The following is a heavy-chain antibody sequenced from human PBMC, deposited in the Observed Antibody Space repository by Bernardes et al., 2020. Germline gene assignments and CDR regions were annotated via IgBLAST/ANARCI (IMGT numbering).Heavy chain of an antibody. CDR3: ARARYCSSTSCPNWFDP. D-gene: IGHD2-2*01. V-gene: IGHV4-34*01. CDR2: FNHSGST. Sequence: SETLSPPCAFYGGSSSGYYWSWTRQPPGKGREWIGEFNHSGSTNYNPSLKSRVTISVDTSKNQFSLKLSSVTAADTAVYYCARARYCSSTSCPNWFDPWGQGTLVTVSS. CDR1: GGSSSGYY. J-gene: IGHJ5*02.